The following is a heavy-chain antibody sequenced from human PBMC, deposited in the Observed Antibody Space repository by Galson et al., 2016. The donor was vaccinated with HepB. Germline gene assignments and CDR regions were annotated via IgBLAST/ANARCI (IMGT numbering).Heavy chain of an antibody. CDR1: GYAFTNHA. D-gene: IGHD6-25*01. CDR3: AIIGDGYSSGRSN. V-gene: IGHV1-3*01. J-gene: IGHJ4*02. CDR2: INDGNGNR. Sequence: SVKVSCKASGYAFTNHAIHWVRQAPGQRLEWMGWINDGNGNRKYSQKFQGRVTITRDTSAGTDYMEMSSLTSEDTAVYYCAIIGDGYSSGRSNWGQGTLVTVSS.